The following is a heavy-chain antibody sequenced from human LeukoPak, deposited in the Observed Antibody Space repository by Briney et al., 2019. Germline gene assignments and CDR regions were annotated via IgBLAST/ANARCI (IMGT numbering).Heavy chain of an antibody. V-gene: IGHV3-11*01. CDR1: GFTFSDYY. CDR3: VRDGAGGGSYYGDC. Sequence: PGGSLRLSCAASGFTFSDYYMSWIRQAPGKGLEWVSYISSSGSTIYYADSVKGRFTISRDDAKNSLYLQMNSLRAEDTAFYYCVRDGAGGGSYYGDCWGQGTLVTVSS. D-gene: IGHD1-26*01. J-gene: IGHJ4*02. CDR2: ISSSGSTI.